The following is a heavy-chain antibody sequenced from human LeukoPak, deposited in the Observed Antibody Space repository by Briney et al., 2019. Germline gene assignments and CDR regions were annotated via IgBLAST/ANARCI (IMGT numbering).Heavy chain of an antibody. D-gene: IGHD3-10*01. J-gene: IGHJ4*02. Sequence: GGSLRLSCAASGFTFSNYAMNWVRQAPGKGLEWVSSISASGGSTYYTDSVKGRFTLSRDKNTLYLQMNSLRAEDTAVYYCAKGMIRGSFDYWGQGTLVTVSS. CDR1: GFTFSNYA. CDR2: ISASGGST. V-gene: IGHV3-23*01. CDR3: AKGMIRGSFDY.